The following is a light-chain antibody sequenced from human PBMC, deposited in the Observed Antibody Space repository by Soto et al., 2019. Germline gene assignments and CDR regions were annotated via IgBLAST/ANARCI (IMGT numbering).Light chain of an antibody. CDR3: QQFHNWPRT. CDR1: QSVSSSY. J-gene: IGKJ1*01. V-gene: IGKV3-15*01. Sequence: EIVMTQSPATLSVSPGERATLSCRASQSVSSSYLAWYQQKPGQAPRLLIYGASTRAAGIPARFSGSGSGTEFTLTITSLQSEDFAVYYCQQFHNWPRTFGQGTKVDIK. CDR2: GAS.